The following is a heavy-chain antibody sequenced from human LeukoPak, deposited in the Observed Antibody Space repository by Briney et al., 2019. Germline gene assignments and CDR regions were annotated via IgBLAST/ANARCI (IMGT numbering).Heavy chain of an antibody. J-gene: IGHJ4*02. CDR2: ISGSGGST. V-gene: IGHV3-23*01. Sequence: GGSLRLSCAASGFTFSSYAMSWVRQAPGKGLEWVSAISGSGGSTYYADSVKGRFTISRDNSKNTLYLQMNSLRAEDTAVYYCAKDREDIVVVPAVTATDYWGQGTLVTVSS. CDR3: AKDREDIVVVPAVTATDY. CDR1: GFTFSSYA. D-gene: IGHD2-2*01.